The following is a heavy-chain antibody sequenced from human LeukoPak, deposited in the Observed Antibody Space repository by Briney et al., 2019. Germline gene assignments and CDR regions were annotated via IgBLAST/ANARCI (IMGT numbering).Heavy chain of an antibody. Sequence: PPETLSLTCTVSGGSISSYYWSWIRQPPGKGLEWIGYIYYSGSTNYNPSLKSRVTISVDTSKNQFSLKLSSVTAADTAVYYCARLKLAAAGTPLDFDYWGQGTLVTVSS. D-gene: IGHD6-13*01. CDR3: ARLKLAAAGTPLDFDY. J-gene: IGHJ4*02. V-gene: IGHV4-59*01. CDR2: IYYSGST. CDR1: GGSISSYY.